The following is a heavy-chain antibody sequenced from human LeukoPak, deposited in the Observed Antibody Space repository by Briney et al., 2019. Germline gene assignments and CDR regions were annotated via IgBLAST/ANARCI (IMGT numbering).Heavy chain of an antibody. V-gene: IGHV4-4*07. CDR1: GASISSYF. CDR2: VYNSGST. Sequence: SETLYLTCTVSGASISSYFWSWIRQPAGKGLEWIGRVYNSGSTNYNPSLKSRVTMSLDTSENQLYLNLRYVTAADTAIYYCVRKDGDYWGQGTLVTVSS. CDR3: VRKDGDY. J-gene: IGHJ4*02.